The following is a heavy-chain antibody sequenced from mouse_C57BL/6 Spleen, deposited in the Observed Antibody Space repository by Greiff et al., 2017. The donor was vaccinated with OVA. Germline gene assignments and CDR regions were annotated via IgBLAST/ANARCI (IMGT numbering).Heavy chain of an antibody. V-gene: IGHV1-26*01. Sequence: VQLQQSGPELVKPGASVKISCKASGYTFTDYYMNWVKQSHGKSLEWIGDINPNNGGTSYNQKFKGKATLTVDKSSSTAYMELRSLTSEDSAVYYCARSQRAAQATGLFFAYWGQGTLVTVSA. J-gene: IGHJ3*01. D-gene: IGHD3-2*02. CDR1: GYTFTDYY. CDR2: INPNNGGT. CDR3: ARSQRAAQATGLFFAY.